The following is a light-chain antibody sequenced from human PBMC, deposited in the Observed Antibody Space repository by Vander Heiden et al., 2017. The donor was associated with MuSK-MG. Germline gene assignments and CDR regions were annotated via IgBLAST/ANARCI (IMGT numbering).Light chain of an antibody. CDR2: DAS. CDR1: QDISNY. Sequence: DIQMTQSPSSLSASVGDRVTITCQASQDISNYLNWYQQKPGKAPKRLIYDASNLETGGPARFSGSGSGKDFTFTISSLQPEEMATYYCQLYDNRPRDRTLRTFGGGTKVEIK. J-gene: IGKJ4*01. CDR3: QLYDNRPRDRTLRT. V-gene: IGKV1-33*01.